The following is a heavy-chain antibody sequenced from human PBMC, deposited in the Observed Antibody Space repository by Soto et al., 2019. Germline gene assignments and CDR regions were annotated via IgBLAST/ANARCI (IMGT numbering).Heavy chain of an antibody. Sequence: VQLVESGGGLVKPGGSLRLSCAASGFTFSSYSMNWVRQAPGKGLEWVSSISSSSSYIYYADSVKGRFTISRDNAKNSLYLQMNSLRAEDTAVYYCARDPNYGDFRDAFDIWGQGTMVTVSS. CDR1: GFTFSSYS. V-gene: IGHV3-21*01. D-gene: IGHD4-17*01. CDR3: ARDPNYGDFRDAFDI. CDR2: ISSSSSYI. J-gene: IGHJ3*02.